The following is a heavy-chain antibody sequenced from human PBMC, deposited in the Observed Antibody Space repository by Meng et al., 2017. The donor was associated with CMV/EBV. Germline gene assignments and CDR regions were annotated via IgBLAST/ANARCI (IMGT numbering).Heavy chain of an antibody. CDR2: IYYSGST. CDR3: ARVGSGSYVDY. D-gene: IGHD1-26*01. Sequence: SETLSLTCTVSGGSISSYYWSWIRQPPGKGLEWIGYIYYSGSTNYNPSLKSRVTISVDTSKNQFSLKLSSVTAADTAVYYCARVGSGSYVDYWGQGTRVTVSS. CDR1: GGSISSYY. J-gene: IGHJ4*02. V-gene: IGHV4-59*01.